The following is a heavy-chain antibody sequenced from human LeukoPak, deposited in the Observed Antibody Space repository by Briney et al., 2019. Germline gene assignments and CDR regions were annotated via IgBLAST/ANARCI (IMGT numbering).Heavy chain of an antibody. V-gene: IGHV3-23*01. J-gene: IGHJ4*02. D-gene: IGHD1-14*01. CDR1: GGSISSSDYY. CDR2: ISGGGGGS. Sequence: ETLSLTCTVSGGSISSSDYYWGWIRQAPGKGLEWVSSISGGGGGSYYADSVKGRFTISRDNSKNTLYLQMNSLRAEDTAVYYCAKEAVRKFDFDYWGQGTLVTVSS. CDR3: AKEAVRKFDFDY.